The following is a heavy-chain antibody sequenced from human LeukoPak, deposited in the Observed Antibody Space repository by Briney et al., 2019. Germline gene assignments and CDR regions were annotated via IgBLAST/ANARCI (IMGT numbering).Heavy chain of an antibody. CDR1: GYTFTSYY. Sequence: ASVKVSCKASGYTFTSYYMHSVRQAPGQGLEWMGIINPSGGSTSYAQKFQGRVTATRDTSTSPVYMELSSLRSEDTAVYYCARVIKSAYYYGSGSDGYDYWGQGTLVTVPS. CDR2: INPSGGST. D-gene: IGHD3-10*01. V-gene: IGHV1-46*01. CDR3: ARVIKSAYYYGSGSDGYDY. J-gene: IGHJ4*02.